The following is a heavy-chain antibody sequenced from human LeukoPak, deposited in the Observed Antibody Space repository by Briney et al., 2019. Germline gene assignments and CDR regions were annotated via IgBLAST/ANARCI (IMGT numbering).Heavy chain of an antibody. V-gene: IGHV3-11*06. J-gene: IGHJ6*04. CDR1: GFTFSDYY. D-gene: IGHD3-10*01. Sequence: GGSLRLSCAASGFTFSDYYMSWIRQAPGKGLKWVSYISSSSSYTNYADSVKGRFTISRDNAKNSLYLQMNSLRAEDTAVYYCARDGSGPYYYYGMDVWGKGTTVAVSS. CDR2: ISSSSSYT. CDR3: ARDGSGPYYYYGMDV.